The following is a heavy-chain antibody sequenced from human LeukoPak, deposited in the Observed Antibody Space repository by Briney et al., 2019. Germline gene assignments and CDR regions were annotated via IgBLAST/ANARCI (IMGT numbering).Heavy chain of an antibody. V-gene: IGHV3-23*01. D-gene: IGHD1-14*01. CDR3: EGCRN. CDR2: ISGSGDYT. Sequence: GGSLRLSCAAWGFTFSSYAMSWVRQAPGKGLEWVSCISGSGDYTNYADPVKGRFNISRDNSKNTLCLQMNSLRAEDPAVYYCEGCRNWGQGTLVTVPS. J-gene: IGHJ4*02. CDR1: GFTFSSYA.